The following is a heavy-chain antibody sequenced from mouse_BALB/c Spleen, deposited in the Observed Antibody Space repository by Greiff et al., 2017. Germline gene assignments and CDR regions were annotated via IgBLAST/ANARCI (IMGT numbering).Heavy chain of an antibody. CDR3: ARDGYDYAMDY. Sequence: QVQLQQPGAELVKPGASVKLSCKASGYTFTSYWMHWVKQRPGQGLEWIGEINPSNGRTNYNEKFKSKATLTVDKSSSTAYMQLSSPTSEDSAVYYCARDGYDYAMDYWGQGTSVTVSS. D-gene: IGHD2-2*01. V-gene: IGHV1S81*02. CDR1: GYTFTSYW. CDR2: INPSNGRT. J-gene: IGHJ4*01.